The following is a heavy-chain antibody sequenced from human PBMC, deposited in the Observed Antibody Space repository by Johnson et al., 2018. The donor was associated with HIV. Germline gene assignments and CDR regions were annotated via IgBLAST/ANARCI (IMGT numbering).Heavy chain of an antibody. Sequence: VQLVESGGGVVQPGGSLRLSCAASGFTFSNYWMNWVRQAPGKGLEWVANIKQDGSEKYYVDSVKGRFTISRDNAKNSLYLQMNSLRAEDTAVYYCARDRGWDAFDIWGQGTMVTVSS. CDR1: GFTFSNYW. J-gene: IGHJ3*02. CDR3: ARDRGWDAFDI. D-gene: IGHD6-19*01. CDR2: IKQDGSEK. V-gene: IGHV3-7*05.